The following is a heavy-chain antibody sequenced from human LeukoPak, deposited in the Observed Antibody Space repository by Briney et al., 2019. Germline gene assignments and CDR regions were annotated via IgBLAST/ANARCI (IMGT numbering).Heavy chain of an antibody. CDR3: SRETTSGY. D-gene: IGHD1-1*01. V-gene: IGHV3-48*04. CDR1: GFSFSGYS. J-gene: IGHJ4*02. CDR2: ISRGSHTI. Sequence: GGSLRLSCAASGFSFSGYSMNWDRQPPGQGLEWISYISRGSHTIYYADSVRGRFTISRDDAKNSLYLQMNSLRAEDTGIYYCSRETTSGYWGQGTLVTVSS.